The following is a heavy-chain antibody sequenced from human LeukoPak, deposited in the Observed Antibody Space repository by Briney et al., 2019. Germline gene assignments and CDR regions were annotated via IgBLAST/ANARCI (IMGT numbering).Heavy chain of an antibody. CDR1: GFTFSSYS. D-gene: IGHD6-13*01. J-gene: IGHJ6*02. CDR2: ISSSSSYI. CDR3: ARVDSRRQNYYYYYGMDV. V-gene: IGHV3-21*01. Sequence: PGGSLRLSCAASGFTFSSYSMNWVRQAPGKGLEWVSSISSSSSYIYYADSVKGRFTISRDNAKNSLYLQMNSLRAEDTAVYYCARVDSRRQNYYYYYGMDVWGQGTMVTVSS.